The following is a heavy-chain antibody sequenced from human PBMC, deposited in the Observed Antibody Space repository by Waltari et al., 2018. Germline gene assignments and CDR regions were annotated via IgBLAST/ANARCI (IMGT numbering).Heavy chain of an antibody. D-gene: IGHD3-9*01. J-gene: IGHJ5*02. V-gene: IGHV1-8*01. CDR1: GYVFTTYD. CDR2: LNPYSGNT. Sequence: QIQLVQSGAEVKKPGASVKVSCKTSGYVFTTYDINWVRQATGQGLEWMGRLNPYSGNTGYAQKFQGRVTMTRNTSISTAYRELSSLRSDDTAVYYCARGSRDYDILTGYSPNWFDPWGQGTLVTVSS. CDR3: ARGSRDYDILTGYSPNWFDP.